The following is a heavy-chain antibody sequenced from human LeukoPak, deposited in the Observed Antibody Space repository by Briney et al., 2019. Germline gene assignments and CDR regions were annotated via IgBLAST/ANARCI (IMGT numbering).Heavy chain of an antibody. J-gene: IGHJ4*02. V-gene: IGHV4-59*01. CDR1: GASISDYY. Sequence: PSETLSLTCTVSGASISDYYWSWIRQPPGKGLEWIGYIYYTGTTNYNPSLKSRVTISVDTSKNQFSLKLTSVTAADTAVYYCARGHRGLGYWGQGTLVSDSS. CDR3: ARGHRGLGY. CDR2: IYYTGTT. D-gene: IGHD3-16*01.